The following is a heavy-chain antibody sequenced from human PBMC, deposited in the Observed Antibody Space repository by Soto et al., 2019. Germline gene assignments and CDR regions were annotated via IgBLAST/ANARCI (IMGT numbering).Heavy chain of an antibody. CDR1: GASISSGDYY. V-gene: IGHV4-30-4*01. J-gene: IGHJ6*02. Sequence: QVQLQESGPGLVKPSQTLSLTCTVSGASISSGDYYWSWIRQPPGKGLEWIAHISYRGTTNYNPSLKSRVTMSVDTSKHQFSLKLNSVNAADTAVYYCAVEMATITDHYYYYYGMDVWGQGTTVTVSS. CDR3: AVEMATITDHYYYYYGMDV. CDR2: ISYRGTT. D-gene: IGHD5-12*01.